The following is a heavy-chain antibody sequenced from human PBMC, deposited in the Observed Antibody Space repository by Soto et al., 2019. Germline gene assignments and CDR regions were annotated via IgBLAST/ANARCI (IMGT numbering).Heavy chain of an antibody. Sequence: QVQLVESGGGVVQPGGSLRLSCAASGFTFSRHGMLWVRQAPGKGLEWLAVIWNDGTHKYYGDSVKGRFTISRDTTKNTLCLQMNSLRADETAVYYCARGGAEVGVQGADYWGQGTMVTVSS. J-gene: IGHJ4*02. CDR2: IWNDGTHK. CDR1: GFTFSRHG. D-gene: IGHD2-8*01. V-gene: IGHV3-33*01. CDR3: ARGGAEVGVQGADY.